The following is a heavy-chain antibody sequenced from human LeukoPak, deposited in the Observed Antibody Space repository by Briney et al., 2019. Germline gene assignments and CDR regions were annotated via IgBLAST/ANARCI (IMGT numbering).Heavy chain of an antibody. CDR3: AKGKGLNYYYYYMDV. CDR2: ISDDGKYI. CDR1: GFTFSSYS. V-gene: IGHV3-21*01. J-gene: IGHJ6*03. D-gene: IGHD3-16*01. Sequence: GGSLRLSCAASGFTFSSYSMNWVRQAPGKGLEWVSSISDDGKYIYYADSVKGRFSISRDNAKSSLYLQMNSLRAEDTAVYYCAKGKGLNYYYYYMDVWGKGTTVTVSS.